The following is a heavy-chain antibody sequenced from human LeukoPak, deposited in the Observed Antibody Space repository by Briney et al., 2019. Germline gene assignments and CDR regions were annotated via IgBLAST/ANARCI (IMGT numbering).Heavy chain of an antibody. Sequence: SETLSLTCTVSGGSISSSSYYWGWIRQPPGKGLEWIGSIYYSGSTYYNPSLKSRVTISVDTSKNQFSLKLSSVTAADTAVYYCARVLGYCSGGSCQDAFDIWGQGTMVTVSS. V-gene: IGHV4-39*07. D-gene: IGHD2-15*01. CDR1: GGSISSSSYY. CDR2: IYYSGST. CDR3: ARVLGYCSGGSCQDAFDI. J-gene: IGHJ3*02.